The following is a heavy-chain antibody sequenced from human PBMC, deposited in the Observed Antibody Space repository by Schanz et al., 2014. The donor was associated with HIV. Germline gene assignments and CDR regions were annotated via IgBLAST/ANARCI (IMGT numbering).Heavy chain of an antibody. CDR1: GFNFSFYW. V-gene: IGHV3-7*04. D-gene: IGHD6-19*01. CDR2: IKQDGSEK. J-gene: IGHJ4*02. Sequence: VQLVESGGGVVQPGRSLRLSCAASGFNFSFYWISWVRQAPGKGLEWVANIKQDGSEKYYVDSVKGRFTISRDNAKNPLYLQMNSLRVEDTAVYYCVGGSGWLPDYWGQGTLVAVSS. CDR3: VGGSGWLPDY.